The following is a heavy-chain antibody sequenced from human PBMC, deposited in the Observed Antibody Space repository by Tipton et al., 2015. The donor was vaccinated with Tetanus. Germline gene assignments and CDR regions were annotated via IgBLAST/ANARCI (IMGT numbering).Heavy chain of an antibody. J-gene: IGHJ5*02. Sequence: TLSLTCTVSGASISGGRYFWSWIRQHPGKGLEWLGYVVYSGSTNYNPSLKSRVTISVDTSQKSFSLNLTSVTAADTAVYYCARAQYYPIQRLRCHPWGHRILVSVPS. D-gene: IGHD1-26*01. CDR3: ARAQYYPIQRLRCHP. CDR1: GASISGGRYF. CDR2: VVYSGST. V-gene: IGHV4-31*03.